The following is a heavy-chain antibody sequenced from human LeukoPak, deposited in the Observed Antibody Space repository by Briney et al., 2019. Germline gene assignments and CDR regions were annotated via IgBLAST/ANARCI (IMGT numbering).Heavy chain of an antibody. D-gene: IGHD3-16*02. CDR3: ARVIRAGSYAFDI. V-gene: IGHV4-59*01. Sequence: PSETLSLTCTVSGGSICSDYWTWIRQPPGRGLEYIGYIYYTGGTNYNPSLKSRVTISVDTSKNHFSLKLSSVTAADTAVYYCARVIRAGSYAFDIWGQGTMVTVSS. CDR1: GGSICSDY. J-gene: IGHJ3*02. CDR2: IYYTGGT.